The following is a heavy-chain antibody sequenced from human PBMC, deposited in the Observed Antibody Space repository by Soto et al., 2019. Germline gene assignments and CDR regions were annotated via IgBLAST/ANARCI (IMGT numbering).Heavy chain of an antibody. Sequence: GSLRLSCAASGFTFSSYAMSWVRQAPGKGLEWVSAISDSGGSTYYADSVKGRFTISRDNSKNTLYLQMNSLRAEDTAVYYCTVYYGSGSYNEYFQHWGQGTLVTVSS. CDR3: TVYYGSGSYNEYFQH. CDR2: ISDSGGST. CDR1: GFTFSSYA. V-gene: IGHV3-23*01. D-gene: IGHD3-10*01. J-gene: IGHJ1*01.